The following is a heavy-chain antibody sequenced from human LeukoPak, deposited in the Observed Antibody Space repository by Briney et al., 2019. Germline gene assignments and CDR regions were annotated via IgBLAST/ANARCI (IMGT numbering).Heavy chain of an antibody. CDR1: VYTFTCDQ. CDR3: ARKSAGFLTA. J-gene: IGHJ5*02. Sequence: GASVKVSCKASVYTFTCDQIYWLRQAPGQGLEWVGWIKPSSGDTLYEQKFQGRVTMTRDKSISSAYMELSSLRSDDTAVYYCARKSAGFLTAWGQGTLVTVSS. CDR2: IKPSSGDT. V-gene: IGHV1-2*02. D-gene: IGHD2/OR15-2a*01.